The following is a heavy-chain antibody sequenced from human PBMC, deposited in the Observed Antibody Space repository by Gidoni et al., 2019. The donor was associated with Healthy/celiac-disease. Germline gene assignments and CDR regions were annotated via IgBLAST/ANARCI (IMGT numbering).Heavy chain of an antibody. CDR3: ARVDTMEGASFDP. CDR2: INPSGGST. D-gene: IGHD3-10*01. CDR1: GYTFTSYC. J-gene: IGHJ5*02. Sequence: QVQLVQSGAEVKKPGASVKVSCKESGYTFTSYCMHWVRQAPGQGLEWMGIINPSGGSTSYAQKFQGRVTMIRDTSTSTVYMELSSLRSEDTAVYYCARVDTMEGASFDPWGQGTLVTVSS. V-gene: IGHV1-46*01.